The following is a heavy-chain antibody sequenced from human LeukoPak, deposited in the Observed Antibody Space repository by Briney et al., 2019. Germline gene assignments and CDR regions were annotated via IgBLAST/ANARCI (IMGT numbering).Heavy chain of an antibody. J-gene: IGHJ4*02. V-gene: IGHV3-30-3*01. Sequence: QPGRSLRLSCAASGFTFSNYALHWVRQAPGEGLEWVAAISYDGSNKYYADSVKGRFTISRDNSKNTLYLQMNSLRAEDTAVYYCARDRLSSSYFDYWGQGTLVTVSS. CDR1: GFTFSNYA. D-gene: IGHD2-21*02. CDR3: ARDRLSSSYFDY. CDR2: ISYDGSNK.